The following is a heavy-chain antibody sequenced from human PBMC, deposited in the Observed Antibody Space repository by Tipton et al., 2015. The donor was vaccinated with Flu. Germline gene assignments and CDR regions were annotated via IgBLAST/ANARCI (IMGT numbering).Heavy chain of an antibody. CDR3: ASSYYYPPCYFDN. Sequence: QLVQSGGGLIQPGGSLRLSCAASGFTVSNNHMNWVRQAPGKGLEWVSFIFSGGSTYYADSVKGRFTISRDNAKNSLYLQMNSLRAEESGVYYCASSYYYPPCYFDNWGQGTLVTVSS. D-gene: IGHD3-22*01. J-gene: IGHJ4*02. V-gene: IGHV3-53*01. CDR1: GFTVSNNH. CDR2: IFSGGST.